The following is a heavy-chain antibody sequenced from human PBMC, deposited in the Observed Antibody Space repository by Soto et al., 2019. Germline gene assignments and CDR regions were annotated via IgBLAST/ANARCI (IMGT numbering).Heavy chain of an antibody. CDR2: IYPGDSDT. D-gene: IGHD3-10*01. V-gene: IGHV5-51*01. CDR1: GYSFTSYW. Sequence: PGECLKISCKGSGYSFTSYWIGWVRQMPGKGLEWMGIIYPGDSDTRYSPSFQGQVTISADKSISTAYLQWSSLKASDTAMYYCTRINRVFMHGIDVWGQGSTVTVSS. J-gene: IGHJ6*02. CDR3: TRINRVFMHGIDV.